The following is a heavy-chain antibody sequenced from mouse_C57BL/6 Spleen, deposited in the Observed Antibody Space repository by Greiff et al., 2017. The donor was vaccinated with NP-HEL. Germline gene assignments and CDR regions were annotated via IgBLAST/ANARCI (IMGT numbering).Heavy chain of an antibody. CDR3: ARYITTVVAHYAMDY. J-gene: IGHJ4*01. D-gene: IGHD1-1*01. CDR1: GYAFTNYL. V-gene: IGHV1-54*01. CDR2: INPGSGGT. Sequence: QVQLQQSGAELVRPGTSVKVSCKASGYAFTNYLIEWVKQRPGQGLEWIGVINPGSGGTNYNEKFKGKATLTADKYSSTAYLQLSSLTSEDSAVYFCARYITTVVAHYAMDYWGQGTSVTVSS.